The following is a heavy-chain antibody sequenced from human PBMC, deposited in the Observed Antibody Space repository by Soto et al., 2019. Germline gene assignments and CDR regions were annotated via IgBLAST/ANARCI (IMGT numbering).Heavy chain of an antibody. V-gene: IGHV4-59*01. D-gene: IGHD3-3*01. CDR3: AGSGSHYYYGMDV. J-gene: IGHJ6*02. CDR1: GCSISSYY. Sequence: PXETLSLTCTVSGCSISSYYWSWIRQPPGKGLEWIGYIYYSGSTNYNPSLKSRVTISVDTSKNQFSLKLSSVTAADTAVYYCAGSGSHYYYGMDVWGQETTVTVS. CDR2: IYYSGST.